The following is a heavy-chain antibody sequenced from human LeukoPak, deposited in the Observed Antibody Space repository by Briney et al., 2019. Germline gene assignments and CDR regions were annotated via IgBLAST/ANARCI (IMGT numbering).Heavy chain of an antibody. CDR1: GFTFTSYA. V-gene: IGHV3-23*01. D-gene: IGHD5-12*01. Sequence: RGSLRLSCAASGFTFTSYAMSWVRPAPGKGLGWVSAISGSGGRTYYADSVKGRFTISRDNSKNTLYLQMNSLRAEDTAVYYCAKSSGDIVATILAYYYYGMDVWGQGTTVTVSS. CDR2: ISGSGGRT. CDR3: AKSSGDIVATILAYYYYGMDV. J-gene: IGHJ6*02.